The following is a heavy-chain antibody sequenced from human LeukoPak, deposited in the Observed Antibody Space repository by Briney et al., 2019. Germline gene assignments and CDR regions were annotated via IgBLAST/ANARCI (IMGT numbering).Heavy chain of an antibody. D-gene: IGHD2-21*01. CDR1: GYTFNHFG. Sequence: ASVKVSCKASGYTFNHFGISWVRQAPGQGLEWMGWISAYDGETYCLQKFQGRITMTTDTATRTAYMELRSLRSDDTAVYYCARDKVIASAGTPNWLDPWGQGTLVTVSS. CDR2: ISAYDGET. V-gene: IGHV1-18*01. J-gene: IGHJ5*02. CDR3: ARDKVIASAGTPNWLDP.